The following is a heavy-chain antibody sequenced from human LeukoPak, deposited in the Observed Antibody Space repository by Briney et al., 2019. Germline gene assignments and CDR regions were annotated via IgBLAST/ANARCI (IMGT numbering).Heavy chain of an antibody. CDR2: INPNSGGT. Sequence: ASEKVSCKASGYTFTGYYMHWVRQAPGQGLEWMGWINPNSGGTNYAQKFQGRVTMTRDTSVSAAYMELSRLRSDDTAVYYCARDEKLNYDSSGYASENFDYWGQGTLVTVSS. CDR1: GYTFTGYY. D-gene: IGHD3-22*01. J-gene: IGHJ4*02. V-gene: IGHV1-2*02. CDR3: ARDEKLNYDSSGYASENFDY.